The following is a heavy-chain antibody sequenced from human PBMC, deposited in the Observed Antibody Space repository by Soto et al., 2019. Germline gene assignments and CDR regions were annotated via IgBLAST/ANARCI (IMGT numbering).Heavy chain of an antibody. J-gene: IGHJ5*02. D-gene: IGHD4-17*01. CDR1: GFTFSNYW. CDR2: IKQDGSAK. CDR3: ATATKTTVATVFDH. V-gene: IGHV3-7*05. Sequence: PGGSLRLSCAASGFTFSNYWMTWVRQAPGKGLEWVANIKQDGSAKYYVDSVKGRFTISRDNAKNTLFLQMNSLRAEDTAVYYCATATKTTVATVFDHWGQGTLVTVSS.